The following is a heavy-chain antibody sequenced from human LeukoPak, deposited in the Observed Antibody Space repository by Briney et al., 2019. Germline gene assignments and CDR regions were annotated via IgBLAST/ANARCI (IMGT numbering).Heavy chain of an antibody. CDR2: ISAYNGNT. CDR1: GYTFTSYG. J-gene: IGHJ4*02. V-gene: IGHV1-18*01. Sequence: ASVKVSCKASGYTFTSYGISWVRQSPGQGLEWMGWISAYNGNTNYAQKLQGRVTMTTDTSTSTAYMELRSLRSDDTAVYYCARVEEWELLGRYFDYWGQGTLVTVSS. D-gene: IGHD1-26*01. CDR3: ARVEEWELLGRYFDY.